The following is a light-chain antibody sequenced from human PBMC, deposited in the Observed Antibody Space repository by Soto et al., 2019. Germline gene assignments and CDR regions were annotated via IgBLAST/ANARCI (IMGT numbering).Light chain of an antibody. Sequence: DIQLTQSPSFLSASVGDRVTITCRASQGISSYLAWYQQKPGKAPKLLIYAASTLQSGVPSRFSGSGSATEFTLTISSLQPEDFATYYCQQLNSYLPFGGGTKVEIK. CDR2: AAS. V-gene: IGKV1-9*01. CDR1: QGISSY. J-gene: IGKJ4*01. CDR3: QQLNSYLP.